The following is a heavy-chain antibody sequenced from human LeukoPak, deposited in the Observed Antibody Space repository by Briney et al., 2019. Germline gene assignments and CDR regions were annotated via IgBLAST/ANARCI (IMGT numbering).Heavy chain of an antibody. CDR3: ARASGSYDY. V-gene: IGHV3-33*01. CDR1: GFSFSVYG. D-gene: IGHD1-26*01. J-gene: IGHJ4*02. Sequence: PGGSLRLSCVASGFSFSVYGMHWVRQAPGKGLEWVAVIWNDGSVKYYADSLKGRISISRDNSKNTLYLQIDSLGVDDTGVYYCARASGSYDYWGQGTLVTVSS. CDR2: IWNDGSVK.